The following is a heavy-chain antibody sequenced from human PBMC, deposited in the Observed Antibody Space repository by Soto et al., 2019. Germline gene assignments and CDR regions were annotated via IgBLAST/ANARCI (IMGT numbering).Heavy chain of an antibody. Sequence: SVKVSCKASGGTFSSYTISWVRQAPGQGLEWMGRIIPILGIANYAQKFQGRVTITADKSTSTPYMELSSLRSEDTAVYYCARQPPHSSSLVYWGQGTLVTVSS. V-gene: IGHV1-69*02. CDR1: GGTFSSYT. CDR2: IIPILGIA. D-gene: IGHD6-6*01. CDR3: ARQPPHSSSLVY. J-gene: IGHJ4*02.